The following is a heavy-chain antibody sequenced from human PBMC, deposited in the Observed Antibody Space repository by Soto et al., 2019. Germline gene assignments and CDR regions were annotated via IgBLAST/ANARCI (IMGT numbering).Heavy chain of an antibody. CDR2: ISSSSYI. J-gene: IGHJ4*02. D-gene: IGHD6-6*01. CDR1: GVTFSSYS. Sequence: GGSLRLSCAASGVTFSSYSMNWVRQAPGKGLEWVSSISSSSYIYYADSVKGRFTISRDNAKNSLYLQMNSLRAEDTAVYYCARDLYSSSARYFDYWGQGTLVTVSS. CDR3: ARDLYSSSARYFDY. V-gene: IGHV3-21*01.